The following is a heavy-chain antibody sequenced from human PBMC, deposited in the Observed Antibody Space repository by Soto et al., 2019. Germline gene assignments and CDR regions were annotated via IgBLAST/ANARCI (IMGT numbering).Heavy chain of an antibody. CDR3: ARDLDPAYYYDSSGYLY. J-gene: IGHJ4*02. D-gene: IGHD3-22*01. CDR1: GFTFSNYA. Sequence: EVQLLESGGGLVEPGGSLRLSCAASGFTFSNYAMSWVRQAPGKGLEWVSSISGSGGNTHYADSVKGRFTISRDNAKNSLYLQMNSLRAEDTAVYYCARDLDPAYYYDSSGYLYWGQGTLVTVSS. V-gene: IGHV3-23*01. CDR2: ISGSGGNT.